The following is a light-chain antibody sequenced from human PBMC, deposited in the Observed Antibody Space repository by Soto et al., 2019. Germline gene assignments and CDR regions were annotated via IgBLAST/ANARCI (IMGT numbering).Light chain of an antibody. CDR3: QQRNNWPLT. Sequence: DIQMTQSPSSLSASVGDRVTITCRASQGIRNDLGWYQQKPGKAPKLLIYDASSLESGVPSRFSGSGSGTEFTLTISSPEPEDIAVYYCQQRNNWPLTFGQGTRLEI. CDR2: DAS. CDR1: QGIRND. J-gene: IGKJ5*01. V-gene: IGKV1-17*01.